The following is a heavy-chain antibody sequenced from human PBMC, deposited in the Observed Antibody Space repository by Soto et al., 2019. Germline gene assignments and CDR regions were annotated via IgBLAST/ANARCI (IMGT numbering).Heavy chain of an antibody. CDR2: IYSGGST. D-gene: IGHD3-10*01. CDR1: GFTVSSNY. CDR3: AGETMVRGVIISYAFDI. V-gene: IGHV3-53*04. Sequence: EVQLVESGGGLVQPGGSLRLSCAASGFTVSSNYMSWVRQAPGKGLEWVSVIYSGGSTYYADSVKGRFTISRHNSKNTLYLQMNSLRAEDTAVYYCAGETMVRGVIISYAFDIWGQGTMVTVSS. J-gene: IGHJ3*02.